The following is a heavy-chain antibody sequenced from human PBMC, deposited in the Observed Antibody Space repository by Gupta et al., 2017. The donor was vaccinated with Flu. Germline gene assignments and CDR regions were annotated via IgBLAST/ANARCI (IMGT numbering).Heavy chain of an antibody. CDR3: VRVTTIGSMFDYDY. V-gene: IGHV3-72*01. J-gene: IGHJ4*02. CDR2: SRNKARSYST. Sequence: EVQLVESGGGLVQPGGSLRLSCVVSGFTFSDHYVDWVRQAPGKGLEWVGRSRNKARSYSTEYAASVRGRVTISRDDSRNSVDLQMNSLKIEDTAVYYCVRVTTIGSMFDYDYWGLGTLVTVSS. CDR1: GFTFSDHY. D-gene: IGHD1-26*01.